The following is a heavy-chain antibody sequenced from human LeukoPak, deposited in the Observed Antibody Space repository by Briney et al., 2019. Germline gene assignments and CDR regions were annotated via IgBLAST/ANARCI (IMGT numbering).Heavy chain of an antibody. CDR3: ARSRLQLWTKAHFDY. V-gene: IGHV4-59*12. D-gene: IGHD5-18*01. CDR2: IYYSGST. J-gene: IGHJ4*02. CDR1: GGSISSYY. Sequence: KSSETLSLTCTVSGGSISSYYWSWIRQPPGKGLEWIGYIYYSGSTYYTPSLKSRVTISVDKSKNHSSLKLSSVTAADTAVYYCARSRLQLWTKAHFDYWGQGTLVTVSS.